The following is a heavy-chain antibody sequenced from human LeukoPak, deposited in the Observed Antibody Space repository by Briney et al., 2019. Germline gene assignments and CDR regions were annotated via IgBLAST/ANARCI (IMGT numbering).Heavy chain of an antibody. J-gene: IGHJ4*02. Sequence: GGSLRLSCAASGFTFDDYGMSWVRQAPGKGLEWVSGINWNGGSTGYADSVKGRFTISRDNAKNSLYLQMNSLRAEDTALYHCARDGVYCSSTSCYEDYWGQGTLVTVSS. V-gene: IGHV3-20*01. CDR3: ARDGVYCSSTSCYEDY. D-gene: IGHD2-2*01. CDR2: INWNGGST. CDR1: GFTFDDYG.